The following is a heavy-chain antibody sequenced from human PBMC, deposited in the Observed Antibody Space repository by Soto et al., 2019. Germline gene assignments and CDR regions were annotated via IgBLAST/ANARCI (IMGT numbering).Heavy chain of an antibody. Sequence: QVQLVESGGGVVQPGRSLRLSCAASGFTFSDYGMHWVRQAPGKGLEWVAVISYDGGNKYYADSMKGRFTISRDNSKNALYLQRNSLTIEDTAVYYCATLLTGVDTSSWYVDCWGQGTLVTVSS. CDR3: ATLLTGVDTSSWYVDC. CDR2: ISYDGGNK. CDR1: GFTFSDYG. J-gene: IGHJ4*02. D-gene: IGHD6-13*01. V-gene: IGHV3-30*03.